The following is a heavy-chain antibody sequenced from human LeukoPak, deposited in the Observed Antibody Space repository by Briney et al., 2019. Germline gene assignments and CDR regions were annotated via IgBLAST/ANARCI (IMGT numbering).Heavy chain of an antibody. CDR1: GYTFTSYY. Sequence: ASVKVSCKASGYTFTSYYMHWVRQAPGQGLEWMGIINPSGGSTSYAQKFQGRVTMTRDTSTGTVYMELSSLRSEDTAVYYCARGSGHTAMVQGYFDYWGQGTLVTVSS. D-gene: IGHD5-18*01. V-gene: IGHV1-46*01. CDR3: ARGSGHTAMVQGYFDY. J-gene: IGHJ4*02. CDR2: INPSGGST.